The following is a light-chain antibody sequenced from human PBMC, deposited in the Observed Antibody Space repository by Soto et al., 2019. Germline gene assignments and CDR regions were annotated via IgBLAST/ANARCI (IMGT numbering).Light chain of an antibody. Sequence: DIVMTQSPATLSVSPGERATLSCRASLTVSNNLAWYQQKPGQAPRLLIYYASTRATGIPDMFSGSGSVKNFTLTISSVQSEDVAVYYCQQYKNWPTVATFGPGTRVDIK. CDR2: YAS. CDR3: QQYKNWPTVAT. J-gene: IGKJ3*01. V-gene: IGKV3-15*01. CDR1: LTVSNN.